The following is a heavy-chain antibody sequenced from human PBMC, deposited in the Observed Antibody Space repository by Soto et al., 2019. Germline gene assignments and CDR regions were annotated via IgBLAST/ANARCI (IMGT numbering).Heavy chain of an antibody. CDR2: IYGTDTT. V-gene: IGHV3-53*02. CDR3: VRVGFD. Sequence: EVQLVETGGDLIQPGGSLRLYCAASGFIVSANNMNWVRQAPGKGLEWVSIIYGTDTTSYADSVRGRFTVSRYNSKNTLYLQMDSLRSEDTALYHCVRVGFDWCQGTLVTVSS. D-gene: IGHD1-26*01. CDR1: GFIVSANN. J-gene: IGHJ4*02.